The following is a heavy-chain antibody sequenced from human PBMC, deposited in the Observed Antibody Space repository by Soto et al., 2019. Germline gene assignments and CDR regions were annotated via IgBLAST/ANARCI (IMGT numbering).Heavy chain of an antibody. CDR3: ARGRIEGSYYGMDV. CDR1: GFTFSSYG. Sequence: GGTLRLSCAASGFTFSSYGMNWVRQTPGKGLEWVSYISSSGSTIHYADSVKGRFTISRDNDKSSLYLQMDSLRAEDTAVCSCARGRIEGSYYGMDVWGQGTTVTVSS. D-gene: IGHD2-21*01. J-gene: IGHJ6*02. V-gene: IGHV3-48*03. CDR2: ISSSGSTI.